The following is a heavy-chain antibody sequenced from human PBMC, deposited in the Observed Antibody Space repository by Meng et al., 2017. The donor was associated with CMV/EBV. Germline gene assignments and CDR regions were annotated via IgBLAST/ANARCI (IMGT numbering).Heavy chain of an antibody. CDR3: ARGSRRLPRFNWFDP. V-gene: IGHV4-34*01. CDR1: GGSSSGYY. D-gene: IGHD3-3*01. Sequence: QFRQPPLVPGSLKPSGPLYLTWLGYGGSSSGYYWSLIRQPPGKGLEWIGEINHSGSTNYNPSLKSRVTISVDTSKNQFSLKLSSVTAADTAVYYCARGSRRLPRFNWFDPWGQGTLVTVSS. J-gene: IGHJ5*02. CDR2: INHSGST.